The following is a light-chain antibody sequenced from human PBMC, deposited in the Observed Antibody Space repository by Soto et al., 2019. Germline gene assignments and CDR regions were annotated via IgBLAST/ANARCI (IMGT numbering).Light chain of an antibody. CDR2: DAS. V-gene: IGKV1-5*01. J-gene: IGKJ2*01. Sequence: DIQMTQSPSTLSASVGDRVTITCRASQSISSWVAWYQQKPGKAPNLLIYDASSLESGVPSRFSGSGSGTEFTLTISSLQPDDFATYYCQQYSSYYTFGQGTKLEIK. CDR3: QQYSSYYT. CDR1: QSISSW.